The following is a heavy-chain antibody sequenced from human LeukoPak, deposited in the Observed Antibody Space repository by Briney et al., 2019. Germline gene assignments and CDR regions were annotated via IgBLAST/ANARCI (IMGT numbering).Heavy chain of an antibody. J-gene: IGHJ5*02. V-gene: IGHV1-2*02. CDR3: ARTREYSSSWYFPPFDP. D-gene: IGHD6-13*01. CDR2: INPNSGRT. Sequence: GASVKVSCKASGYTFTGYYMNWVRQAPGQGLEWMGWINPNSGRTSYARNFQGMVIMTRDPSINTAYMELSGLTSNDTAVYYCARTREYSSSWYFPPFDPWGQGTLVTISS. CDR1: GYTFTGYY.